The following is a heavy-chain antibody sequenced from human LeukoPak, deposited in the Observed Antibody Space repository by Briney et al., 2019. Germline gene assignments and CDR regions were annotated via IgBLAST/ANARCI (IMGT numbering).Heavy chain of an antibody. J-gene: IGHJ4*02. V-gene: IGHV3-30*18. Sequence: GGSLRLSCAASGFTFRRYGMHWVRQAPGKGLEWVAVISFGGNNKKYEDSGKGRFTISRDNSKNRLYLQMDSLRPEDTAVYYCAKDRYGDSTTGFDYWGQGTLVTVSS. CDR2: ISFGGNNK. CDR3: AKDRYGDSTTGFDY. CDR1: GFTFRRYG. D-gene: IGHD4-17*01.